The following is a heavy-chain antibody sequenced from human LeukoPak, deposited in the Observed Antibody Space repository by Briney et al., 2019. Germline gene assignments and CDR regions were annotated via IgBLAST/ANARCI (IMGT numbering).Heavy chain of an antibody. Sequence: SETLSLTCAVYGGSFSDHYWKWIRQPPGKGLEWIGEINYSGSTNYNPSLKSRVTMSVDTSKSQFSLNLRSVTAADTAMYYCVSVRRGNGIDYWGQGTLVTVSS. CDR3: VSVRRGNGIDY. V-gene: IGHV4-34*01. CDR2: INYSGST. CDR1: GGSFSDHY. J-gene: IGHJ4*02. D-gene: IGHD3-10*01.